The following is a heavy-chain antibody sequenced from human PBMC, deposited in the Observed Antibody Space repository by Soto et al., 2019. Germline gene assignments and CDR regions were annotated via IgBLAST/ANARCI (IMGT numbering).Heavy chain of an antibody. CDR1: GNSISTTNW. CDR3: ARDVGYHYDGSPSGQFDF. Sequence: SWTLSLTRAVSGNSISTTNWWSWVRQSPGKGLEWIGEIYHSGSTNYNPSLKSRVTISVDKSKNQFSLKLSSVTAADTAVYYCARDVGYHYDGSPSGQFDFWGQGTLVTVSS. V-gene: IGHV4-4*02. CDR2: IYHSGST. J-gene: IGHJ4*02. D-gene: IGHD3-22*01.